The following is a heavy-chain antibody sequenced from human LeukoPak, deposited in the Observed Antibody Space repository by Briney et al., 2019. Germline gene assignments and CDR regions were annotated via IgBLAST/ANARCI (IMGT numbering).Heavy chain of an antibody. CDR3: AKDHSSGWFNGY. D-gene: IGHD6-19*01. Sequence: GGSLRLSCAASGFTFSSYSMNWVRQAPGKGLEWVSSISSSSSYIYYADSVKGRFTISRDNAKNSLYLQMNSLRAEDTAVYYCAKDHSSGWFNGYWGQGTLVTVSS. CDR2: ISSSSSYI. V-gene: IGHV3-21*04. CDR1: GFTFSSYS. J-gene: IGHJ4*02.